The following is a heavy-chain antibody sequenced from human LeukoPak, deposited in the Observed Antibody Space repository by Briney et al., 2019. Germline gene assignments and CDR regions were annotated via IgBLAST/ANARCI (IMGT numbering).Heavy chain of an antibody. J-gene: IGHJ5*02. CDR1: GFTFSSYS. D-gene: IGHD6-13*01. CDR3: ARGIAAAGIVGWFDP. Sequence: GGSLRLSCAASGFTFSSYSMNWVRQAPGKGLEWVSSISSSSSYIYYADSVKGRFTISRDTAKNSLYLQMNSLRAEDTAVYYCARGIAAAGIVGWFDPWGQGTLVTVSS. CDR2: ISSSSSYI. V-gene: IGHV3-21*01.